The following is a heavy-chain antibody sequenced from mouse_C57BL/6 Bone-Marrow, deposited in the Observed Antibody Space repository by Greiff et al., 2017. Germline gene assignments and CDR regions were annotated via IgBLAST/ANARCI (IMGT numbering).Heavy chain of an antibody. CDR2: INPNNGGT. CDR1: GYTFTDYN. D-gene: IGHD2-5*01. V-gene: IGHV1-22*01. Sequence: EVQLQQSGPELVKPGASVKMSCKASGYTFTDYNMHWVKQSPGKSLEWIGYINPNNGGTSYNQKFKGKATLTENKSSSTAYMGLRSLKSEDSAVYYCAFYYSNYKNWFAYWGQGTTLTVSA. J-gene: IGHJ2*01. CDR3: AFYYSNYKNWFAY.